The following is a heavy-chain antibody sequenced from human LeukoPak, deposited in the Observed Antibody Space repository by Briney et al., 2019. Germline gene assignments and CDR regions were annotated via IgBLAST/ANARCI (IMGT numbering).Heavy chain of an antibody. V-gene: IGHV3-23*01. CDR3: AKTYYYLSGSLPEDY. J-gene: IGHJ4*02. CDR2: ISNTGDST. D-gene: IGHD3-10*01. Sequence: PGGSLRLSCAASGFMFRGYGMSWVRQAPGKGVEGGSAISNTGDSTYYADSVKGRFTISRDNSKNTLYLQMNSLRVEDTALYFCAKTYYYLSGSLPEDYWGQGALVTVSS. CDR1: GFMFRGYG.